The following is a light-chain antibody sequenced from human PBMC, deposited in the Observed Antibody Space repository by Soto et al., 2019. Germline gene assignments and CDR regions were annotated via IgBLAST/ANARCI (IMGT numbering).Light chain of an antibody. J-gene: IGKJ5*01. CDR2: GAS. Sequence: EVVLTQSPDTLSLSPGERATLSCRASQSVSRDYVVWYQQKPGQAPRLLIYGASSRATGIPDRFSGSGSGTDFTLTISSLEPEDFAVYYCQQRSNWPPITFGQGTRLEIK. CDR3: QQRSNWPPIT. V-gene: IGKV3D-20*02. CDR1: QSVSRDY.